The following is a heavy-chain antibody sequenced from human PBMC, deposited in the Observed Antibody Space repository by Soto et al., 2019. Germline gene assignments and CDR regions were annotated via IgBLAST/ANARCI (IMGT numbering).Heavy chain of an antibody. J-gene: IGHJ4*02. CDR2: IHSSGTT. V-gene: IGHV4-59*01. CDR1: GGSISSDY. CDR3: ARGGASSRYFDY. Sequence: SETLSLTYTVSGGSISSDYWSWIRQPPGKGLEWIGFIHSSGTTNYNPSLKSRVTVSVDTSKNQFSLKLSSVSAADTAVYYCARGGASSRYFDYWGQGILVTVSS.